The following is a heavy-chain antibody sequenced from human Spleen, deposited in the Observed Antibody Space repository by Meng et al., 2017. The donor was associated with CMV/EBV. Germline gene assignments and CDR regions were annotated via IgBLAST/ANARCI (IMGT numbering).Heavy chain of an antibody. J-gene: IGHJ6*02. Sequence: GGSLRLSCAASGFTFADYAVHWVRQAPGKGLEWVSGISWNSGNIGYADSVKGRFTISRDNAKNSLYLQMNSLRTEDTALYYCAKDISHAVVPTAINLGGYYGLDVWGQGTTVTVSS. V-gene: IGHV3-9*01. CDR3: AKDISHAVVPTAINLGGYYGLDV. D-gene: IGHD2-2*02. CDR2: ISWNSGNI. CDR1: GFTFADYA.